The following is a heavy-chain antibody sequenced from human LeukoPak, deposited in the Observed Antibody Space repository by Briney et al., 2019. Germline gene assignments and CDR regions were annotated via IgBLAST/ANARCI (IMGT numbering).Heavy chain of an antibody. D-gene: IGHD3-9*01. CDR3: AKEGGYFDWPFTFDF. CDR1: GFTFSSYA. V-gene: IGHV3-23*01. Sequence: GGSLRLSCAASGFTFSSYAMNWVRQAPGKGLEGVSGISDSGDSTYSADSVKGRFTISRDNSKNTLYLQMNSLRAEDTAVYYCAKEGGYFDWPFTFDFWGQGTLVTVSA. CDR2: ISDSGDST. J-gene: IGHJ4*02.